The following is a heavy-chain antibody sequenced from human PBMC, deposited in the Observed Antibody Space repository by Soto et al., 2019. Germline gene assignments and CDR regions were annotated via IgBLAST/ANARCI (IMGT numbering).Heavy chain of an antibody. V-gene: IGHV4-61*01. CDR3: ARSIAAAGYDY. CDR1: CGSVSSGSYY. D-gene: IGHD6-13*01. CDR2: IYYSGST. J-gene: IGHJ4*02. Sequence: SSETLSLTCTVSCGSVSSGSYYWSWIRQPPGKGLEWIGYIYYSGSTNYNPSLKSRVTISVDTSKNQFSLKLSSVTAADTAVYYCARSIAAAGYDYWGQGTLVTVSS.